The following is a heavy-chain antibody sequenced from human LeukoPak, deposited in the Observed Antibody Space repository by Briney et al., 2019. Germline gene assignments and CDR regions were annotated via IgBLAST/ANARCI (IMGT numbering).Heavy chain of an antibody. CDR3: ARESRIVEGDGYHIDV. Sequence: SETLSLTCTVSGVSISGYYWSWIRQPAGKGLEWIGRIYTSRGTTYNPSLRSRVIMSVDTSKNQFSLQLTSVTAADTAMYYCARESRIVEGDGYHIDVWGKGTTVTISS. CDR2: IYTSRGT. J-gene: IGHJ6*03. CDR1: GVSISGYY. V-gene: IGHV4-4*07. D-gene: IGHD1-26*01.